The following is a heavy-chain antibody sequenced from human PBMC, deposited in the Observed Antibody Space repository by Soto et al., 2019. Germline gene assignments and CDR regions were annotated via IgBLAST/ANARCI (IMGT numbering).Heavy chain of an antibody. D-gene: IGHD3-16*01. V-gene: IGHV1-18*01. J-gene: IGHJ6*03. CDR1: GYTFTSYG. Sequence: ASVKVSCKASGYTFTSYGISWVRQAPGQGLEWMGWISAYNGNTNYAQKLQGRVTMTTDTSTSTAYMGLRSLRSDDTAVYYCARKGFNPSDYYYYYMDVWGKGTTVTVSS. CDR2: ISAYNGNT. CDR3: ARKGFNPSDYYYYYMDV.